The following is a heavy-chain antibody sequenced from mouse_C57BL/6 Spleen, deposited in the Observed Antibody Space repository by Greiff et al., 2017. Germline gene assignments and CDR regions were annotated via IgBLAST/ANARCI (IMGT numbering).Heavy chain of an antibody. V-gene: IGHV1-80*01. Sequence: VQLQESGAELVKPGASVKISCKASGYAFSSYWMNWVKQRPGTGLEWIGQIYPGDGDTNYNGKFKGKATLTADNSASTAYMQLSSLTSEDSAVYFCARGGLGRGYFDYWGQGTTLTVSS. CDR1: GYAFSSYW. CDR3: ARGGLGRGYFDY. D-gene: IGHD4-1*01. J-gene: IGHJ2*01. CDR2: IYPGDGDT.